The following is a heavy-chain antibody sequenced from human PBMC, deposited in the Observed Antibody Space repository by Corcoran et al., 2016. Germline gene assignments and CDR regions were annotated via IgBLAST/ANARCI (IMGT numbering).Heavy chain of an antibody. CDR3: ARDLGEGGSASPSDYYYYGMDV. Sequence: QVQLVQSGAEVKKPGASVKVSCKASGYTFTGYYMHWVRQAPGQGLEWMGWINPNSGGTNYAQKFQGRVTMTRDTSISTAYMELSRLRSDDTAVYYWARDLGEGGSASPSDYYYYGMDVWGQGTTVTVSS. J-gene: IGHJ6*02. V-gene: IGHV1-2*02. CDR2: INPNSGGT. D-gene: IGHD3-16*01. CDR1: GYTFTGYY.